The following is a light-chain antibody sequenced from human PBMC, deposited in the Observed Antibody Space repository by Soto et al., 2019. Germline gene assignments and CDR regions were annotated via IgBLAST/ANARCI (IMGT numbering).Light chain of an antibody. V-gene: IGKV1-8*01. CDR1: QGISSY. J-gene: IGKJ3*01. CDR2: DAS. CDR3: QQYYSDPQEIT. Sequence: AIRMTQSPSSLSASTGDRVTITCRASQGISSYLAWYQQKTGKAPKLLIYDASTLQSGVPSRFSGSGSATDFTLTISCRQSEDFATYYCQQYYSDPQEITFGPGTKVDIK.